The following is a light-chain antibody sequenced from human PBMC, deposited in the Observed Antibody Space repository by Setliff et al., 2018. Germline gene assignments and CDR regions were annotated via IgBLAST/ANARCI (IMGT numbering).Light chain of an antibody. CDR3: QSYDSSLSAYV. Sequence: QSVLTQPPSASGSPGQSVTISCTGTSSDIGAYNFVSWYQHHPGKAPKLMVYEVTKRPSGVPDRFSGSKSGTSASLAITGLQAEDEADYYCQSYDSSLSAYVFGTGTKVTVL. CDR2: EVT. J-gene: IGLJ1*01. CDR1: SSDIGAYNF. V-gene: IGLV2-8*01.